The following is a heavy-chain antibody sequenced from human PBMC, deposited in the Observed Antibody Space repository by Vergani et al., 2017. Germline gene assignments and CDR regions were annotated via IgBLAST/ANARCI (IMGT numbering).Heavy chain of an antibody. CDR1: GFIFSDLY. CDR3: VRVKGSNWNDHLYDI. J-gene: IGHJ3*02. D-gene: IGHD1-1*01. Sequence: EVQVVESGGGLVQPGGSLRLSCAASGFIFSDLYIDWVRPAPGKGLEWVGRIRNKANDYTTQYAASVKGRLTISRDDSKSYLYLQMNSLQTEDTALYYCVRVKGSNWNDHLYDIWGQGTLVTVSS. V-gene: IGHV3-72*01. CDR2: IRNKANDYTT.